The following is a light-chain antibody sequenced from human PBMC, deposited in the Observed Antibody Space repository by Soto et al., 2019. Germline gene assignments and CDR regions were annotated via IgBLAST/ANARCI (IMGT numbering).Light chain of an antibody. Sequence: EVMMTQSPATLSVSPGDTATLSCRASQSVSNNLAWYQQKPGQAPRLPIYYASTRATDVPARFSGSGSGTEFTLTISSLQSEDFALYYCQQYNNWPPITFGQGTRLEIK. CDR3: QQYNNWPPIT. V-gene: IGKV3-15*01. CDR2: YAS. CDR1: QSVSNN. J-gene: IGKJ5*01.